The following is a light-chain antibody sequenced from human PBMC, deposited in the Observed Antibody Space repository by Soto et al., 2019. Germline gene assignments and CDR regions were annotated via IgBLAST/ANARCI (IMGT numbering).Light chain of an antibody. CDR3: QQRSNWPPAT. V-gene: IGKV3-11*01. Sequence: EIVLTQSPATLSLSPGERATLSCRASQSVSSYLAWYQQKPGQAPRLLIYDASNRATGIPARFSGSGSGTELTITISSLEPEDFAVHYCQQRSNWPPATFGQGTRLEIK. J-gene: IGKJ5*01. CDR2: DAS. CDR1: QSVSSY.